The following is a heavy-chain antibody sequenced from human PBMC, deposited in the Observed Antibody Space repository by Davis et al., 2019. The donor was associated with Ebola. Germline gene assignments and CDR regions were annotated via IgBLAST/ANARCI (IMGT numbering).Heavy chain of an antibody. J-gene: IGHJ3*02. Sequence: GESLKISCAASGFTFSSYAMSWVRQAPGKGLEWVSAISGSGGSTYYADSVKGRFTISRDNSKNTLYLQMKSLRAEDTAVYYCAKDRESSSGYYDTFDIWGQGTMVTVSS. D-gene: IGHD3-22*01. V-gene: IGHV3-23*01. CDR3: AKDRESSSGYYDTFDI. CDR2: ISGSGGST. CDR1: GFTFSSYA.